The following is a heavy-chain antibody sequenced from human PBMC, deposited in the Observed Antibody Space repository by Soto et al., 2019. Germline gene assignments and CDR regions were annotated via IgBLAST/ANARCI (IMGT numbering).Heavy chain of an antibody. CDR2: IYYSGTT. D-gene: IGHD1-26*01. CDR1: GVSIKVGGYY. V-gene: IGHV4-39*01. CDR3: ARLDYSDYRG. Sequence: SETLSLTCTVSGVSIKVGGYYCGWMGQPPGKGLEWVATIYYSGTTYYNPSLKSRLTISLDTSRNQFSLDLTSVTAADTASYYCARLDYSDYRGWGQGTTVTVSS. J-gene: IGHJ4*02.